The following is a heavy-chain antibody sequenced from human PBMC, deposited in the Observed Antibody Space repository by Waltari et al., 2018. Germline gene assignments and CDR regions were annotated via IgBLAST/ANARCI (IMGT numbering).Heavy chain of an antibody. CDR1: GGSISSSSYY. Sequence: QLQLQESGPGLVKPSETLSLTCTVSGGSISSSSYYWGWIRQPPGKGLEWIGSLYYSGSTYYNPSLKSRVTISVDTSKNQFSLKLSSVTAADTAVYYCARRGGYSYGDFDYWGQGTLVTVSS. V-gene: IGHV4-39*01. J-gene: IGHJ4*02. D-gene: IGHD5-18*01. CDR3: ARRGGYSYGDFDY. CDR2: LYYSGST.